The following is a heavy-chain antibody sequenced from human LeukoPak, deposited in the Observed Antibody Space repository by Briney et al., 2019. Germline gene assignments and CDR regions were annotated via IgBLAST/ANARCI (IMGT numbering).Heavy chain of an antibody. D-gene: IGHD1-26*01. J-gene: IGHJ4*02. CDR3: ARPLQSGSFSGFDY. CDR2: IYPGDSDT. CDR1: GYSFTTYW. V-gene: IGHV5-51*07. Sequence: GESLKISCKASGYSFTTYWIAWVHQMPGKGLEWMGIIYPGDSDTRYSPSFQGQVTISADKSISTAYLQWSTLKASDTAMYYCARPLQSGSFSGFDYWGQGTLVTVSS.